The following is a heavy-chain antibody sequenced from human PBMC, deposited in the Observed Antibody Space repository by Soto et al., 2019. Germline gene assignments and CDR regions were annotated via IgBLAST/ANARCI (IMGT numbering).Heavy chain of an antibody. CDR3: ARARRPRSVPAAAGNYYFDY. Sequence: SETLSLTCAVYGGSFSGYYWSWIRQPPGKGLEWIGEINHSGSTNYNPSLKSRVTISVDTSKNQFSLKLSSVTAADTAVYYFARARRPRSVPAAAGNYYFDYWGQGTLVTVSS. CDR2: INHSGST. J-gene: IGHJ4*02. D-gene: IGHD6-13*01. CDR1: GGSFSGYY. V-gene: IGHV4-34*01.